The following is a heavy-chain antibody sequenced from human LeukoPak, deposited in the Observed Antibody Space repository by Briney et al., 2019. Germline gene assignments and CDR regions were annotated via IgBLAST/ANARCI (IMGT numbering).Heavy chain of an antibody. J-gene: IGHJ5*02. CDR3: ASLITYYYGSGSYYRIGWFDP. D-gene: IGHD3-10*01. Sequence: SETLSLTCAVYGGSFSGYYWSWIRQPPGKGLEWIGEINHSGSTNYKPSLKSRVTISVDTSKNQFSLKLSSVTAADTAVYYCASLITYYYGSGSYYRIGWFDPWGQGTLVTVSS. CDR2: INHSGST. CDR1: GGSFSGYY. V-gene: IGHV4-34*01.